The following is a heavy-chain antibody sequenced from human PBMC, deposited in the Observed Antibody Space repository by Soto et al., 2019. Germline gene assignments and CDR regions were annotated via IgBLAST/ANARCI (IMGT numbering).Heavy chain of an antibody. V-gene: IGHV4-4*02. CDR3: ASRDPGTSVDY. J-gene: IGHJ4*02. D-gene: IGHD1-7*01. CDR2: IYRTGRT. Sequence: SETLSLTCAVSGGSFTSNNWWTWVRQPPGQGLEWIGEIYRTGRTNYNPSLKSRATISLDKSEHQFSLKAASLTAADTAVYYCASRDPGTSVDYWGQGTLVTVSS. CDR1: GGSFTSNNW.